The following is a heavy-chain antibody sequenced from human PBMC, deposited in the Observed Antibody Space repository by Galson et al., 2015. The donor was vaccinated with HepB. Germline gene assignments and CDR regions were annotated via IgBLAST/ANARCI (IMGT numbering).Heavy chain of an antibody. J-gene: IGHJ6*02. CDR3: AKDGPSYYYYYGMDV. CDR2: ISYDGSNK. Sequence: SLRLSCAASGFTFSSYGMHWVRQALGKGLEWVAVISYDGSNKYYADSVKGRFTISSDNSKNTLYLQMNSLRAEDTAVYYCAKDGPSYYYYYGMDVWGQGTTVTVSS. V-gene: IGHV3-30*18. CDR1: GFTFSSYG.